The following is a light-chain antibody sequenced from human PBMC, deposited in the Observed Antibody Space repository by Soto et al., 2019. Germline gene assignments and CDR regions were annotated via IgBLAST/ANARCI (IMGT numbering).Light chain of an antibody. Sequence: EMVLTQSPATLSFSPGERATLSCRASQSVSSYLAWYQQKPGQAPRLLIYDASNMATGIPAPFSGSGSATDFTLTISSLEPEDLAVYYCQQRSNWPRTFGQGTKLEIK. J-gene: IGKJ2*01. CDR1: QSVSSY. CDR2: DAS. CDR3: QQRSNWPRT. V-gene: IGKV3-11*01.